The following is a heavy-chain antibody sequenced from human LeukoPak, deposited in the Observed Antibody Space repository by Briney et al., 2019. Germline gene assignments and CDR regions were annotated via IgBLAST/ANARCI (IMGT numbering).Heavy chain of an antibody. CDR1: GYTFTGYY. J-gene: IGHJ6*02. V-gene: IGHV1-18*04. CDR3: ARDGRYRGYTYGFGDFYGMDV. D-gene: IGHD5-18*01. CDR2: ISTYNGDT. Sequence: ASVKVSCKASGYTFTGYYMHWVRQAPGQGLEWMGWISTYNGDTNHAQNLQGRVTMTTDTATRIAYMELRSLTSDDTAVYYCARDGRYRGYTYGFGDFYGMDVWGQGTTVTVSS.